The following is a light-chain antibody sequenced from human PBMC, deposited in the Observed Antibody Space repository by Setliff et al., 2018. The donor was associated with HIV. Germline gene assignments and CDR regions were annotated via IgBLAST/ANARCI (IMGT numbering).Light chain of an antibody. CDR1: SSDVGSYNL. J-gene: IGLJ3*02. V-gene: IGLV2-14*02. CDR3: SSYTSSSTLGV. CDR2: DVS. Sequence: QSVLTQPASVSGSPGQSITISCTGTSSDVGSYNLVSWYQQHPGKAPKLMIYDVSNRPSGVSNRFSGSKSGNTASLTISGLQAEDEADYYCSSYTSSSTLGVFGGGT.